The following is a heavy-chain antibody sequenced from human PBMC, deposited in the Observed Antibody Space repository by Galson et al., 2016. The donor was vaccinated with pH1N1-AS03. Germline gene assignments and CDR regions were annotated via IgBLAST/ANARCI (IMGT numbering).Heavy chain of an antibody. J-gene: IGHJ4*02. V-gene: IGHV3-30*18. CDR3: AKDLHFYDSYYLAY. CDR1: GFTFNRHA. D-gene: IGHD2/OR15-2a*01. Sequence: SLRLSCAASGFTFNRHAMHWVRQAPGKGLEWVAIMSYDGSTKYYTDSVRDRFTISKDNSKKTLYLHMSSLRAEDTAVYYCAKDLHFYDSYYLAYWGRGTLVIVSS. CDR2: MSYDGSTK.